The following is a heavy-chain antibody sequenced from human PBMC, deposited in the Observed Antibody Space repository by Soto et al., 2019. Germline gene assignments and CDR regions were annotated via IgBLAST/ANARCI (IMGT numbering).Heavy chain of an antibody. V-gene: IGHV4-30-4*01. Sequence: QVQLQESGPGLVKPSQTLSLTCTVSGGSISSADYYWSCIRQPPGKGLEWIGYFHSSGATYKDPACKRLANKAVATSKIQPSLKLDSVTAADTALYYCYSICFGDFDYWGQGTLVTVSS. J-gene: IGHJ4*02. CDR3: YSICFGDFDY. D-gene: IGHD3-10*01. CDR2: FHSSGAT. CDR1: GGSISSADYY.